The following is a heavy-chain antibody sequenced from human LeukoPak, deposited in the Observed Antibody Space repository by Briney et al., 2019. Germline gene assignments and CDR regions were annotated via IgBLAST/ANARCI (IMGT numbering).Heavy chain of an antibody. V-gene: IGHV3-7*01. Sequence: PGGSLRLSCGASGFMVSNNWMSWVRQAPGKGLEWMANIKPDGSNEYYADSVKGRFTISRDNAKNSLYLHMNSLRVEDTAICYCVININWSFGSWGQGDVVIVSS. CDR3: VININWSFGS. CDR1: GFMVSNNW. J-gene: IGHJ4*02. D-gene: IGHD1-1*01. CDR2: IKPDGSNE.